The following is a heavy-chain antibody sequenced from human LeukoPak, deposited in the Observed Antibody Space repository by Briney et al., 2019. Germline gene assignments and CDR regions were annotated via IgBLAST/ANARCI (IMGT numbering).Heavy chain of an antibody. CDR1: GLTFSSYG. J-gene: IGHJ6*03. D-gene: IGHD2-2*01. CDR3: AKTKPVPAAGYYYYYMDV. V-gene: IGHV3-30*02. Sequence: GGSLRLXCAASGLTFSSYGMHWVRQAPGKGLEWVAFIRYDGSNKYYADSVKGRFTISRDNSKNTLYLQMNSLRAEDTAVYYCAKTKPVPAAGYYYYYMDVWGKGTTVTVSS. CDR2: IRYDGSNK.